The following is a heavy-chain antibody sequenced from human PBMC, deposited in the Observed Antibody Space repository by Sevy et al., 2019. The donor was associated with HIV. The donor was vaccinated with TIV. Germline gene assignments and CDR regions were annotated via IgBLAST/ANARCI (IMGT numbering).Heavy chain of an antibody. CDR3: ARDIVVRERFPTYYFYYCMDV. J-gene: IGHJ6*03. CDR1: GTYISSTYS. Sequence: SETLSLTCSVSGTYISSTYSWSWIRQPAGKGLEWIGRIDTRGKTNYNPSLKSRVTMSIDTSQTHFSLYLTSVIAADTAVYYCARDIVVRERFPTYYFYYCMDVWGKGTAVTVSS. V-gene: IGHV4-4*07. CDR2: IDTRGKT. D-gene: IGHD3-10*02.